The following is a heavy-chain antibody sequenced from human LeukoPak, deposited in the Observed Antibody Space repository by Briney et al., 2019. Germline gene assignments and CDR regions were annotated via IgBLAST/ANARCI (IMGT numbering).Heavy chain of an antibody. V-gene: IGHV1-2*02. CDR3: ASTNYCDSSGPYNDY. D-gene: IGHD3-22*01. J-gene: IGHJ4*02. CDR1: GYTFTGYY. CDR2: INPNSGGT. Sequence: ASVKVSCKASGYTFTGYYMHWVRQAPGQGLEWMGWINPNSGGTNYAQKFQGRVTMTRDTSISTAYMELSRLRSDDTAVYYCASTNYCDSSGPYNDYWGQGTLVTVSS.